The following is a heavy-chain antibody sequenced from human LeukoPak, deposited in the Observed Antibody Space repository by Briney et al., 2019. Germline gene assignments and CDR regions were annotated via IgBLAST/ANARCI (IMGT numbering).Heavy chain of an antibody. CDR3: ALSAGGSYPHNDAFDI. D-gene: IGHD1-26*01. CDR1: GYTFTSNY. CDR2: INPSGGST. V-gene: IGHV1-46*01. J-gene: IGHJ3*02. Sequence: ASVKVSCKASGYTFTSNYMHWVRQASGQGLEWMGIINPSGGSTSYAQKFQGRVTMTRDMSTSTVYMDLSSLRSEDTAVYYCALSAGGSYPHNDAFDIWGQGTMVTVSS.